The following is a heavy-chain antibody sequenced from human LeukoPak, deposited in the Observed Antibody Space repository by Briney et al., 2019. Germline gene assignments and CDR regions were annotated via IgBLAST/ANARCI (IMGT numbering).Heavy chain of an antibody. J-gene: IGHJ4*02. CDR1: GGSISSYH. D-gene: IGHD3-10*01. CDR2: IHYSGST. V-gene: IGHV4-59*08. CDR3: VRKGSSGFDY. Sequence: PSETLSLTCTVSGGSISSYHWSWIRQPPGKGLAWIGYIHYSGSTNYNPSLKSRITMSVDTSKNEFSLKLTSVTAADTAVFYCVRKGSSGFDYWGQGTLVTVSS.